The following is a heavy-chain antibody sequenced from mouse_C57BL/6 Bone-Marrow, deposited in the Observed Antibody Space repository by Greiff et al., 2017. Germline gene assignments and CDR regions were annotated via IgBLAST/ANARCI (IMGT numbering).Heavy chain of an antibody. CDR1: GFTFSSYA. Sequence: EVHLVESGGGLVKPGGSLKLSCAASGFTFSSYAMSWVRQTPEKRLEWVATISDGGSYTYYPDNVKGRFTISRDNDKNTLYLQMSHLKSEDTAMYYCARDRSGPGYFDYWGQGTTLTVSS. V-gene: IGHV5-4*01. D-gene: IGHD3-2*02. CDR3: ARDRSGPGYFDY. CDR2: ISDGGSYT. J-gene: IGHJ2*01.